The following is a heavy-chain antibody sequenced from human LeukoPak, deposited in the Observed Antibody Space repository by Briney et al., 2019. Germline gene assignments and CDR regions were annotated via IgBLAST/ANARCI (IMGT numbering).Heavy chain of an antibody. Sequence: PGGSLRLSCAASGFTFSSFWMHWVRQAPGKGLEWVSVVYSGGGTYHADSVKGRFTISRDNSKNTLYLQMNSLRAEDTAVYYCARHYSNSLYYFYGMDVWGQGTTVTVSS. D-gene: IGHD4-11*01. CDR3: ARHYSNSLYYFYGMDV. J-gene: IGHJ6*02. V-gene: IGHV3-66*04. CDR2: VYSGGGT. CDR1: GFTFSSFW.